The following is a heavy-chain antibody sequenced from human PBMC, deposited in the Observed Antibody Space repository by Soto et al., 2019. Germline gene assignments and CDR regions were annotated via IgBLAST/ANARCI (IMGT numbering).Heavy chain of an antibody. CDR3: ARFVAIPGYYYGMDV. D-gene: IGHD2-15*01. J-gene: IGHJ6*02. CDR2: IIPIFGTA. V-gene: IGHV1-69*06. CDR1: GGTFSSYA. Sequence: QVQLVQSGAEVKKPGSSVKVSCKASGGTFSSYASSWVRQAPGQGLEWTGGIIPIFGTANYAQKFQGRVMISADKSTSTAYMELRSLRSEDTAVYYCARFVAIPGYYYGMDVSGQGTTVTVS.